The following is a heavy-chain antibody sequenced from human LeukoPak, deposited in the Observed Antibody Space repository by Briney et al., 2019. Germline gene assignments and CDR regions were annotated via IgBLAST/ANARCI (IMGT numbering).Heavy chain of an antibody. V-gene: IGHV1-18*04. CDR1: GYTFISYG. D-gene: IGHD3-22*01. Sequence: GASVKVSCKASGYTFISYGISWVRQAPGQGLEWMGWISAYNGNTNYAQNLQDRVTMTTDTSTSTAYMELRSLRSEDTAVYYCARVRDTHGYGYYYYYGMDVWGQGTTVTVSS. J-gene: IGHJ6*02. CDR3: ARVRDTHGYGYYYYYGMDV. CDR2: ISAYNGNT.